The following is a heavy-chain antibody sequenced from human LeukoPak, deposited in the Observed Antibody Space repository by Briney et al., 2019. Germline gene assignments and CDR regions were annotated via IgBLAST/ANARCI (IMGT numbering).Heavy chain of an antibody. CDR1: GYTFTGYY. J-gene: IGHJ4*02. Sequence: ASVKVSCKASGYTFTGYYTHWVRQAPGQGLEWMGWINPNSGGTSYAQKFQGRVTMTRDTSISTAYMELSRLRSEDTAVYYCARLKGYCSSTSCRSGADDYWGQGTLVTVSS. CDR2: INPNSGGT. D-gene: IGHD2-2*01. V-gene: IGHV1-2*02. CDR3: ARLKGYCSSTSCRSGADDY.